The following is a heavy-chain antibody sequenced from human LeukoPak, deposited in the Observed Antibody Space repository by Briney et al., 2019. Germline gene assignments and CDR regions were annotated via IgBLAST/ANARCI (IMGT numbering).Heavy chain of an antibody. CDR3: ARDRNYYDSSGNWFDP. V-gene: IGHV3-48*01. J-gene: IGHJ5*02. Sequence: GGSLRLSCAASGFTFSSYSMNWVRQAPGKGLEWVSYISSSSSTIYYADSVKGRFTISRDNAKNSLYLQMNSLRAEDTAVYYCARDRNYYDSSGNWFDPWGQGTLVTVSS. CDR1: GFTFSSYS. D-gene: IGHD3-22*01. CDR2: ISSSSSTI.